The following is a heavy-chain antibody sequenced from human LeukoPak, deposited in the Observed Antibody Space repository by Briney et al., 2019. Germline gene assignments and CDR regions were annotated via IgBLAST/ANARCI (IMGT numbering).Heavy chain of an antibody. J-gene: IGHJ4*02. D-gene: IGHD3-22*01. CDR3: AKLVHYDSSGHNY. CDR2: ISYDGSNK. Sequence: GGSLRLSCAASGFTFSTYDMHWVRQAPGKGLEWVAVISYDGSNKYYADSVKGRFTISGDNPKNTLYLQMNSLRAEDTAVYYCAKLVHYDSSGHNYWGQGTLATVSS. V-gene: IGHV3-30*18. CDR1: GFTFSTYD.